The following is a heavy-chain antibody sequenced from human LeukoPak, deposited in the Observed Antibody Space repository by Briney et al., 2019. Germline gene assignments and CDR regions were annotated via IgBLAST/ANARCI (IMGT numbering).Heavy chain of an antibody. CDR3: ARNGIAANWFDP. Sequence: ASVKVSCKASGYTFTSYDINWVRQATGQGLEWMGWMNPNSGNTGYAQKFQGRVTMTRNTSISTAYIELSSLRSEDTAVYYCARNGIAANWFDPWGQGTLVTVSS. D-gene: IGHD6-25*01. V-gene: IGHV1-8*01. J-gene: IGHJ5*02. CDR1: GYTFTSYD. CDR2: MNPNSGNT.